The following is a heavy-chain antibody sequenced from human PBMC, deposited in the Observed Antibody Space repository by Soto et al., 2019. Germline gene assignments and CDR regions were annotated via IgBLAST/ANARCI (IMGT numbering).Heavy chain of an antibody. V-gene: IGHV3-23*01. CDR3: AKFGPGGHFFWYFDL. D-gene: IGHD2-21*01. J-gene: IGHJ2*01. CDR2: ISRSGDIT. CDR1: GFTFNNYA. Sequence: EVQLLESGGGLVQPGGSLSLSCAASGFTFNNYAMNWVRQAPGKGLEWVSGISRSGDITYYADSVKGRFTISRDNSQNTLYLQMNSLRVEDTAVYFCAKFGPGGHFFWYFDLWGRGTLVTVSS.